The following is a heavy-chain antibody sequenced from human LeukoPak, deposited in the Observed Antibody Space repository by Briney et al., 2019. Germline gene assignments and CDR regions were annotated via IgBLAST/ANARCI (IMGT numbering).Heavy chain of an antibody. D-gene: IGHD6-13*01. Sequence: PSETLSLTCAVSGGSISSGGYSWSWIRQPPGKGLEWIGYIYHSGSTYYNPSLKSRVTISVDRSKSQFSLKPSSVTAADTAVYYCARGGSSWYYFDYWGQGTLVTVSS. J-gene: IGHJ4*02. CDR3: ARGGSSWYYFDY. CDR2: IYHSGST. V-gene: IGHV4-30-2*01. CDR1: GGSISSGGYS.